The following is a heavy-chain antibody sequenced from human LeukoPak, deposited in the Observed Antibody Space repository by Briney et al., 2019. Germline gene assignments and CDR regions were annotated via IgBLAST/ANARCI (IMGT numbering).Heavy chain of an antibody. D-gene: IGHD5-18*01. CDR3: TRHADLVDTAMGGMTD. V-gene: IGHV1-69*13. CDR1: GGTFSSYA. Sequence: SVKVSCKASGGTFSSYAISWVRQAPGQGLEWMGGIIPIFGTANYAQKFQGRVTITADESTSTAYMELSSLRSEDTAVYYCTRHADLVDTAMGGMTDWGQGTLVTVSS. CDR2: IIPIFGTA. J-gene: IGHJ4*02.